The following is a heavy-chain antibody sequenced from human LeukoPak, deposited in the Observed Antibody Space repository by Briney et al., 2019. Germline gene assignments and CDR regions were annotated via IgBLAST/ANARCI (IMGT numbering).Heavy chain of an antibody. Sequence: GGSLRLSCAASGFTFSSYWMSWVRQAPGKGLEWVANIKQDGSEKYYVDSVKGRFTISRDNAKNSLYLQMNSLRAEDTAVYYCARDKHRFLEWLGSYHSYYYMDVWGKGTTVTVSS. CDR3: ARDKHRFLEWLGSYHSYYYMDV. D-gene: IGHD3-3*01. CDR2: IKQDGSEK. J-gene: IGHJ6*03. CDR1: GFTFSSYW. V-gene: IGHV3-7*01.